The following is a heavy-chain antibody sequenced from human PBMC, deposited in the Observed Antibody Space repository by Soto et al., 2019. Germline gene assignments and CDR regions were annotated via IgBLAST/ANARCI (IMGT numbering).Heavy chain of an antibody. CDR3: AREGSSPNYYYYGMDV. V-gene: IGHV1-69*01. CDR1: GGTFSSYA. Sequence: QVQLVQSGAEVKKPGASVKVFCRDSGGTFSSYAVSWVLWAPGQGLEWMGVFIPLLNTPKYAQKFQGRVTITTDATATTACMKLSSPRSADTGVYYSAREGSSPNYYYYGMDVGGQGTTGTVSS. CDR2: FIPLLNTP. J-gene: IGHJ6*02. D-gene: IGHD6-6*01.